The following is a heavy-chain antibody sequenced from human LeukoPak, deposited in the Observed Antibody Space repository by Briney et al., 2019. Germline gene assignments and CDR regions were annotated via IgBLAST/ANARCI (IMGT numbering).Heavy chain of an antibody. CDR1: GFTFSSYW. V-gene: IGHV3-7*01. D-gene: IGHD2-2*01. CDR2: MKQDGSEK. CDR3: ARRRCTSTSCFEDY. J-gene: IGHJ4*02. Sequence: GGSLRLSCAAFGFTFSSYWMSWVRQAPGKGLEWVANMKQDGSEKYYVDSVKGRFTISRDNAMNSLNLQMDSLRAEDTAVYYCARRRCTSTSCFEDYWGQGTLVTVSS.